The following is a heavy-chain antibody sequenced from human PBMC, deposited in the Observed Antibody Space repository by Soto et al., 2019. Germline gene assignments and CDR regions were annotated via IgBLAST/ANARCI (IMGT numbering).Heavy chain of an antibody. CDR1: GYTFTGHY. CDR2: IGPESGAT. J-gene: IGHJ4*02. D-gene: IGHD5-12*01. V-gene: IGHV1-2*02. CDR3: GRGRSGQIVVFY. Sequence: ASVKVSCKASGYTFTGHYIHWVRQAPEQGPEWMGEIGPESGATRYAQKFQGRVTMTRDMSITTVYMELSILSPDDTAVYYCGRGRSGQIVVFYWGQGTPVTVSS.